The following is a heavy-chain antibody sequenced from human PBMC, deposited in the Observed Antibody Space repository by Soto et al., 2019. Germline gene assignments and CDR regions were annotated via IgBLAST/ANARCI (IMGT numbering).Heavy chain of an antibody. CDR3: ARGPNTSTWYRWFNP. CDR1: GYTFTPYY. CDR2: INPSGGST. Sequence: QVQLVQSGAEVKKPGASVKVSCKASGYTFTPYYIHWVRQAPGQGLEWMGIINPSGGSTTYAQELQGGVTITSDTSTSTVYMEVSSVSSEGTALYYCARGPNTSTWYRWFNPWGQGTLVTVSA. J-gene: IGHJ5*02. V-gene: IGHV1-46*03. D-gene: IGHD6-13*01.